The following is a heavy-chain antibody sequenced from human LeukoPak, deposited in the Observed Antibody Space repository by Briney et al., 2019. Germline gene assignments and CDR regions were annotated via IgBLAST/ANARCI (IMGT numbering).Heavy chain of an antibody. CDR2: IIPIFGTA. D-gene: IGHD2-15*01. CDR1: GGTFSSYA. J-gene: IGHJ4*02. V-gene: IGHV1-69*13. CDR3: ARLRRSRYCSGGSCDY. Sequence: EASVKVSCKASGGTFSSYAISWVRQAPGQGLEWMGGIIPIFGTANYAQKFQGRVTITADESTSTAYMELSSLRSEDTAVYYCARLRRSRYCSGGSCDYWGQGTLVTVSS.